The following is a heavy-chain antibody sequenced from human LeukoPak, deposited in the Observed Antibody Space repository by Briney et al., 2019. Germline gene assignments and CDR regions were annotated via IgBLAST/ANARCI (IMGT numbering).Heavy chain of an antibody. CDR3: ARTPGYYLYYFDY. CDR2: ISYDGSNK. Sequence: GGSLRLSCAASGFTFSSYGMHWVRQAPGKGLEWVAVISYDGSNKYYADSVKGRFTISRDNSKNTLYLQMNSLRAEDTAVYYCARTPGYYLYYFDYWGQGTLVTVSS. V-gene: IGHV3-30*03. D-gene: IGHD3-22*01. CDR1: GFTFSSYG. J-gene: IGHJ4*02.